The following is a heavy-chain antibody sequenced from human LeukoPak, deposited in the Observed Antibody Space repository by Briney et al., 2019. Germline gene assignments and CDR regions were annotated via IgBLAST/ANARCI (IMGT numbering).Heavy chain of an antibody. CDR2: ISSSRSTI. CDR1: GFTFSNYA. J-gene: IGHJ4*02. CDR3: ARWKYDSSGYYSDY. D-gene: IGHD3-22*01. Sequence: GGSLTLSYAASGFTFSNYAMNWVRQAPGKGLEWVSYISSSRSTIYYADSVKGRFTISSDNAKNSLCLQMNSLRDEDTAVYYCARWKYDSSGYYSDYWGQGTLVTVSS. V-gene: IGHV3-48*02.